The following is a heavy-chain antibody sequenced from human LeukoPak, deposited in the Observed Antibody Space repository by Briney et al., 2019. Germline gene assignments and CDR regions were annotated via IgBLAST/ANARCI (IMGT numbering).Heavy chain of an antibody. CDR1: GFTFSSYW. Sequence: GGSLRLSCAASGFTFSSYWMSWVRQAPGKGLEWVANIKQDGSEKYYVDSVKGRFTISRDNAKNSLYLQMNSLRAEDTAVYYCARVGSSSWLSYTFDYWGQGTLVTVSS. J-gene: IGHJ4*02. CDR2: IKQDGSEK. D-gene: IGHD6-13*01. CDR3: ARVGSSSWLSYTFDY. V-gene: IGHV3-7*01.